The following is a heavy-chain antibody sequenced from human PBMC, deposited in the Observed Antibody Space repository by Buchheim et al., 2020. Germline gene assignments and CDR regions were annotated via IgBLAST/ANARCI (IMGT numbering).Heavy chain of an antibody. J-gene: IGHJ4*02. CDR1: GYTFNTYW. CDR2: MNTRGGSP. V-gene: IGHV1-46*02. D-gene: IGHD1-26*01. CDR3: ARDGADRGYYFDY. Sequence: QVQLVQSGAEVRKPGASVKVSCQTSGYTFNTYWIHWVRQAPGQGLEWMGIMNTRGGSPVYAQQFQGRVTMTRDTSTSTVYMELSSLRSEDTAVYYCARDGADRGYYFDYWGQGTL.